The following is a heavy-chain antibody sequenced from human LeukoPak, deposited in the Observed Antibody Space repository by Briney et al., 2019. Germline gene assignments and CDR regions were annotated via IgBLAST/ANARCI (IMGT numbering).Heavy chain of an antibody. J-gene: IGHJ4*02. CDR1: GFTFSDHS. CDR2: ISSRGSTI. Sequence: GGSLRLSCAASGFTFSDHSMNWVRQAPGKGLEWVAYISSRGSTIFYAGSVKGRFAISRDNAKNSLYLQMDSLTAEDTAVYYCARDYTYCSGSRCYDRFDYWGQGIRVTVSS. CDR3: ARDYTYCSGSRCYDRFDY. D-gene: IGHD2-15*01. V-gene: IGHV3-48*01.